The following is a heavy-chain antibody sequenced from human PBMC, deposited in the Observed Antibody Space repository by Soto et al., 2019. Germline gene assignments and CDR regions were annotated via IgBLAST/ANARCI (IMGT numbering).Heavy chain of an antibody. CDR3: ARENDVLRFLEWSGLHYGMDV. CDR2: ISSSSNI. D-gene: IGHD3-3*01. V-gene: IGHV3-48*02. CDR1: GFTFSSYS. J-gene: IGHJ6*02. Sequence: PGGSLRLSCAASGFTFSSYSMNWVRQAPGKGLEWVSYISSSSNIYYADSVKGRFTISRDNAENSLYLQMNSLRDEDTAVYYCARENDVLRFLEWSGLHYGMDVWGQGTTVTVSS.